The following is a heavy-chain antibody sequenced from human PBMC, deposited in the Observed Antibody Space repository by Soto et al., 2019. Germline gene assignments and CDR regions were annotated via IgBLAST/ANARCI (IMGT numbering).Heavy chain of an antibody. V-gene: IGHV3-74*01. J-gene: IGHJ6*03. D-gene: IGHD2-15*01. Sequence: EVQLVESGGGFVQPGESLRLSCEASGFTFSAYWMHWVRLAPGKGLVWVSRINSDGSSTTYADSVKGRFTISRDNAKNPLHLQMNSMGAEDTAVYYCARVRCSGGSCADRYYYYMDVWGKGTTVTVSS. CDR1: GFTFSAYW. CDR3: ARVRCSGGSCADRYYYYMDV. CDR2: INSDGSST.